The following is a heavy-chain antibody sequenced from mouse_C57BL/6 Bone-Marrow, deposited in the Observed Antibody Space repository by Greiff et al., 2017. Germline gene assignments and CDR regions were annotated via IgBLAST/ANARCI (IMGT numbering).Heavy chain of an antibody. CDR1: GYTFTSYG. Sequence: VKVVESGAELARPGASVKLSCKASGYTFTSYGISWVKQRTGQGLEWIGEIYPRSGNTYYNEKFKGKATLTADKSSSTAYMELRSLTSEDSAVYFCARSNPYAMDYWGQGTSVTVSS. CDR3: ARSNPYAMDY. CDR2: IYPRSGNT. V-gene: IGHV1-81*01. D-gene: IGHD2-5*01. J-gene: IGHJ4*01.